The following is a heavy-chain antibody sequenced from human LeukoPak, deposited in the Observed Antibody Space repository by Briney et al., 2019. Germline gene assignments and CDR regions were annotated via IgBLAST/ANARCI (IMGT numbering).Heavy chain of an antibody. Sequence: SETLSLTCAVYGGSFSGYYWSWIRQPPGKGPEWIGEINHSGSTNYNPSLKSRVTISVDTSKNQFSLKLSSVTAADTAVYYCARGSRQLALYGAYYFDYWGQGTLVTVSS. V-gene: IGHV4-34*01. CDR1: GGSFSGYY. J-gene: IGHJ4*02. D-gene: IGHD6-6*01. CDR2: INHSGST. CDR3: ARGSRQLALYGAYYFDY.